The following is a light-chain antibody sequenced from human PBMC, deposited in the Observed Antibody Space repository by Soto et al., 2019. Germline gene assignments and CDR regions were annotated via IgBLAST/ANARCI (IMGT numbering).Light chain of an antibody. Sequence: QSALTQPASVSGSPGQSITISCTGTSSDIGGYNYVSWYQQHPGQAPKLMIYDVSNRTSGVSNRFSGSKSGNTASLTISGLQAEDEADYYCSSQAVSSTLVFGGGTKLTVL. CDR1: SSDIGGYNY. CDR2: DVS. J-gene: IGLJ2*01. CDR3: SSQAVSSTLV. V-gene: IGLV2-14*01.